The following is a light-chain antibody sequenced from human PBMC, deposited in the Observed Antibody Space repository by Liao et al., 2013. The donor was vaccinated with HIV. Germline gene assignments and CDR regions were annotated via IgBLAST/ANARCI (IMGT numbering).Light chain of an antibody. CDR1: NIGSKS. CDR3: QVWDSNSDHPYV. Sequence: SYELTQPPSVSVAPGKTARITWGGNNIGSKSVHWYQQKPGQAPVLVIYNDSDRPSGIPERFSGSNSGNTATLSISRVEAGDEADYYCQVWDSNSDHPYVFGTGTRVTVL. V-gene: IGLV3-21*01. CDR2: NDS. J-gene: IGLJ1*01.